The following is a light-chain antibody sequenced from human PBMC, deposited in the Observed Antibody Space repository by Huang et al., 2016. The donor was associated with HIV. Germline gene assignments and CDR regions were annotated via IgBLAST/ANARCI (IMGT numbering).Light chain of an antibody. J-gene: IGKJ1*01. V-gene: IGKV3-20*01. CDR2: GTS. CDR3: HQYGTSPRT. Sequence: EIVLTQSPGTLSLSPGERATRSCRASQSVGSRYLAWYQQKPGQAPRLLIYGTSSRAAGVPDRFSGSGSGTDFTLTISRLEPEDVAVYYCHQYGTSPRTFGQGTKVEIK. CDR1: QSVGSRY.